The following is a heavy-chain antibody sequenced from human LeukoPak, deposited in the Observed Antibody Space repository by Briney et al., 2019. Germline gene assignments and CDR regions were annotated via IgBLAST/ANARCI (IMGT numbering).Heavy chain of an antibody. D-gene: IGHD4-17*01. CDR1: GFRFSDYS. Sequence: GGSLRLSCAASGFRFSDYSMNWVRQAPGKGLEWVSYISSSNNIYYAESVKGRFTISRDNAKNSVWLQMNSLRAEDTAVYHCGRGNGDYGGVDYWGQGTLVTVSS. CDR3: GRGNGDYGGVDY. J-gene: IGHJ4*02. CDR2: ISSSNNI. V-gene: IGHV3-69-1*01.